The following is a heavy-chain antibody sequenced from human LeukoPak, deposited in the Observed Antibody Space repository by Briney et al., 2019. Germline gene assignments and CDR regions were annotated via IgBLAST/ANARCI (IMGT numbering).Heavy chain of an antibody. CDR1: GTFIRNGNY. J-gene: IGHJ4*02. Sequence: SETLSLTCSVSGTFIRNGNYWGWIRQPPGKGLEWIGTIYHSGSTSNNPSLKSRVTISVDTSKNQLSLRMTSVTAADTAVYYCARDPPRWGQGTLVTVSS. V-gene: IGHV4-38-2*02. CDR2: IYHSGST. CDR3: ARDPPR.